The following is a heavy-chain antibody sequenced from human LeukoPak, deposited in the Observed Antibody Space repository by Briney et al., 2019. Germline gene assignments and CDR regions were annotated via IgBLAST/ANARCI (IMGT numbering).Heavy chain of an antibody. CDR3: AKEGSSWYSLVDY. CDR1: GFTFSNYN. J-gene: IGHJ4*02. CDR2: ISDGSSTI. Sequence: PGGSLRLSCAASGFTFSNYNLNWVRQAPGKGLEWVSYISDGSSTIYYADSVRGRFTISRDNSKNTLYLQMNSLRAEDTAVYYCAKEGSSWYSLVDYWGQGTLVTVSS. D-gene: IGHD6-13*01. V-gene: IGHV3-48*01.